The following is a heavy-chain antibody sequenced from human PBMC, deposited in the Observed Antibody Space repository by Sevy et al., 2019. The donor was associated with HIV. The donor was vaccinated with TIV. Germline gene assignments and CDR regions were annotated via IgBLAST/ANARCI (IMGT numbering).Heavy chain of an antibody. Sequence: ASVKVSCKTSGYSFNMYGISWVRQAPGQGLEWMGWISAYTGDTDYRQMFRGRVTMTTDASTNTAYMELGRLTSDDPAVYYCARHRPQGVVIIPGSGYHYGADFWGQGTMVTVSS. J-gene: IGHJ6*02. V-gene: IGHV1-18*01. CDR3: ARHRPQGVVIIPGSGYHYGADF. CDR1: GYSFNMYG. D-gene: IGHD3-3*01. CDR2: ISAYTGDT.